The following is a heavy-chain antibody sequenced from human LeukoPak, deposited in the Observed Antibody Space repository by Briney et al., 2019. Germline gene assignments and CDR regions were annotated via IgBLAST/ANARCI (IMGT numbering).Heavy chain of an antibody. Sequence: ASVKVSCKASGYTFTSYDINWVRQATGQGLEWMGWMNPNTGNTGYVQKFQGRVTMTRSTSISTAYMELSSLRSEDTAIYYCARENSGIAATDIIDYWGQGTLVTVSS. CDR2: MNPNTGNT. CDR3: ARENSGIAATDIIDY. J-gene: IGHJ4*02. D-gene: IGHD6-13*01. V-gene: IGHV1-8*01. CDR1: GYTFTSYD.